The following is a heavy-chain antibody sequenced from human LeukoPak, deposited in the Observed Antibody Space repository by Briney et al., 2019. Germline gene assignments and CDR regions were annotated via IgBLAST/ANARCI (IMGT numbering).Heavy chain of an antibody. V-gene: IGHV3-48*02. CDR2: ISITRDKI. J-gene: IGHJ4*02. Sequence: PGGSLSLSCAASGFTFTGYSMNWFRQAPGKGLEWISYISITRDKIFYADSVKGRFTISRDNAWNSLYLQMNSLRDEDTAVYSCAREAYWGSSGKGFDSWGQGTLVSVS. CDR1: GFTFTGYS. D-gene: IGHD4-23*01. CDR3: AREAYWGSSGKGFDS.